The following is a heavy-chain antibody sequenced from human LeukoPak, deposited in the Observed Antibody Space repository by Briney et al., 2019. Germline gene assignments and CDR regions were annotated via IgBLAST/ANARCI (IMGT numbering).Heavy chain of an antibody. Sequence: SETLSLTCAVYGGSFSGYYWSWIRQPPGKGLEWIGEINHSGSTYYNPSLKSRVTISVDTSKNQFSLKLSSVTAADTAVYYCARGGNSAGDYWGQGTLVTVSS. D-gene: IGHD4-23*01. CDR2: INHSGST. CDR1: GGSFSGYY. V-gene: IGHV4-34*01. CDR3: ARGGNSAGDY. J-gene: IGHJ4*02.